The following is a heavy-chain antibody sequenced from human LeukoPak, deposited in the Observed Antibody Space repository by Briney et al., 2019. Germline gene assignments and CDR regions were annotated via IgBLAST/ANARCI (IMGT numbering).Heavy chain of an antibody. Sequence: SETLSLTCAVSGDSISSDGYSWSWIRQPPGKGLEWIGYIYHSGSTYYTPSLESRVTISVDRSKNQFSLKLSSVTAADTAVYYCARETRYCSGGSCYSGMDVWGQGTTVTVSS. D-gene: IGHD2-15*01. CDR2: IYHSGST. CDR1: GDSISSDGYS. V-gene: IGHV4-30-2*01. CDR3: ARETRYCSGGSCYSGMDV. J-gene: IGHJ6*02.